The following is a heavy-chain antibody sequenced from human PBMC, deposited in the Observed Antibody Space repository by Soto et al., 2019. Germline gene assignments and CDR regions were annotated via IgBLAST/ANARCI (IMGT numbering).Heavy chain of an antibody. CDR2: ISAYNGNT. V-gene: IGHV1-18*01. CDR1: GYTFTSYG. D-gene: IGHD3-3*01. Sequence: QVQLVQSGAEVKKPGASVKVSCKASGYTFTSYGISWVRQAPGQGLEWMGWISAYNGNTNYAQKLQGRVTMTTDTSTSTANMKLRSLRSDDTAVYYCARDGKLMITFFGVGMPQSRNFDYWGQGTLVTVSS. CDR3: ARDGKLMITFFGVGMPQSRNFDY. J-gene: IGHJ4*02.